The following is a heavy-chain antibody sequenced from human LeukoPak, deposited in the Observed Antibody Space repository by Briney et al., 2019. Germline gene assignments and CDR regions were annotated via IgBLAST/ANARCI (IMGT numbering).Heavy chain of an antibody. CDR1: GFTFSNYA. V-gene: IGHV3-15*01. CDR2: IKRKSDGGTT. D-gene: IGHD1-14*01. CDR3: TTELDVRPNHY. Sequence: GESLRLSCAASGFTFSNYAMSWVRQVPGKGLEWVGRIKRKSDGGTTDYAAPVKGRFTISRDDSKNTLYLQMNSLKSEDTAVYYCTTELDVRPNHYWGQGTLVTVSS. J-gene: IGHJ4*02.